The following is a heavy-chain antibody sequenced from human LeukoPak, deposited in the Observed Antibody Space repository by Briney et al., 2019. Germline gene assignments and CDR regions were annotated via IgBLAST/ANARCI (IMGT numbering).Heavy chain of an antibody. CDR3: ASLSAAAGTWWFDP. CDR1: GFTFSSHW. V-gene: IGHV3-7*01. Sequence: SGGSLRLSCAASGFTFSSHWMSWVRQAPGKGLEWVANIKQDGSEKYYVHSVKGRFTISRDNAKNSLYLQMNSLRAEDTAVYYCASLSAAAGTWWFDPWGQGTLVTVSS. CDR2: IKQDGSEK. J-gene: IGHJ5*02. D-gene: IGHD6-13*01.